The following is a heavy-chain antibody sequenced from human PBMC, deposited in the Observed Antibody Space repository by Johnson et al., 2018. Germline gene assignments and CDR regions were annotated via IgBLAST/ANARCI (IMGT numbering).Heavy chain of an antibody. CDR3: ARVLDWGLHRTVDI. CDR1: GFTFSSYS. D-gene: IGHD1-26*01. J-gene: IGHJ3*02. V-gene: IGHV3-21*01. Sequence: VQLVESGGGLVKPGGSLRLSCAASGFTFSSYSMNWVRQAPGKGLEWVSSISSSSSYIYYADSVKGRFTISRDNAKNSLYLQMNSLRAEDTAVYYCARVLDWGLHRTVDIWGQGTMVTVSS. CDR2: ISSSSSYI.